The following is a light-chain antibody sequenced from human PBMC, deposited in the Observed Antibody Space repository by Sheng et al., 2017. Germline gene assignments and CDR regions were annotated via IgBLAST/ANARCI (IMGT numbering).Light chain of an antibody. J-gene: IGKJ1*01. CDR3: QQSHSIPPA. CDR1: QNIGSF. V-gene: IGKV1-39*01. Sequence: DIHMTQSPSSLSASVGDRVTITCRASQNIGSFLHWYQHKPGKAPKLLIFGAYNLHTGVPSRFSGSGSETDFTLTISSLQPEDFATYYCQQSHSIPPAFGQGPRWKSN. CDR2: GAY.